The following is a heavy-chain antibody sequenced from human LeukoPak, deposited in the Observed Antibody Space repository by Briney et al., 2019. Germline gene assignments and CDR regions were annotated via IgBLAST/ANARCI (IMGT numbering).Heavy chain of an antibody. Sequence: SQTLSLTCAISGDSVSRNSAAWNWVRQSPSRGLEWLGRTYYRFKWYSDYAVSVKSRININPDTSKNQFSLQLNSVTPEDTAVYFCARGNAGYIDHWGQGTLVTVSS. CDR1: GDSVSRNSAA. CDR3: ARGNAGYIDH. V-gene: IGHV6-1*01. D-gene: IGHD2-2*02. J-gene: IGHJ4*02. CDR2: TYYRFKWYS.